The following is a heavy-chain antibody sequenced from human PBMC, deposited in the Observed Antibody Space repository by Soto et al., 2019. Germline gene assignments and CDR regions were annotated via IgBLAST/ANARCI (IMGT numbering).Heavy chain of an antibody. D-gene: IGHD3-10*01. CDR1: GFTFRTYA. CDR2: ISYDGTNK. CDR3: ARDGWSY. V-gene: IGHV3-30-3*01. J-gene: IGHJ3*01. Sequence: QVQLVESGGGVVQPGGSLRLSCAASGFTFRTYAMHWVRRAPGKGLEWMSVISYDGTNKYYADSVKGRFTISRDNSKNTLSLQMNSLRAEDTALYYCARDGWSYWGQGTMVIVSS.